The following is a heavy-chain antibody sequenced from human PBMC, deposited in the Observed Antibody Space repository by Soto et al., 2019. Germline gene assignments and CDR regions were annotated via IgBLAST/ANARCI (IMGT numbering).Heavy chain of an antibody. CDR2: ISYDGSNE. D-gene: IGHD6-19*01. Sequence: GGSLRLSCAASGFTFSSYPMYWVRQAPGKGLEWVAVISYDGSNEYYAESVKGRFTISRDNSKNTLYLQMNSLRAEDTAVYYCARDLAVAGTANDYWGQGTLVTVSS. J-gene: IGHJ4*02. V-gene: IGHV3-30*14. CDR3: ARDLAVAGTANDY. CDR1: GFTFSSYP.